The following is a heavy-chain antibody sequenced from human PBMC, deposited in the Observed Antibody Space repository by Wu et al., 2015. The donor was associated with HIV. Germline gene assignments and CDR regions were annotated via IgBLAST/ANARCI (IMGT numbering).Heavy chain of an antibody. V-gene: IGHV1-46*01. Sequence: AEVKEPGASVTVSCKTSGYTFSTYFIHWVRQAPGQGFEWMGIIKPSDGSTTFAHRFKGRVTMTRDTSTTTLYMDLSSLKSEDTAVYYCARARGIVGATGDFDYWGQGTLVTVSS. J-gene: IGHJ4*02. CDR3: ARARGIVGATGDFDY. CDR2: IKPSDGST. D-gene: IGHD1-26*01. CDR1: GYTFSTYF.